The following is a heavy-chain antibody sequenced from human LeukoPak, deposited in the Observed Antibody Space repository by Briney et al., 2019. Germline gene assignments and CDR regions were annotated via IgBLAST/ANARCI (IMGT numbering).Heavy chain of an antibody. Sequence: GGSLRLSCAASGFTFSSYAMHWVRQAPGKGLEWVAVISYDGSNKYYADSVKGRFTISRDNSKNTLYLQMNSLRAEDTAVYYCARDSYSDPWGLGTLVTVSS. CDR1: GFTFSSYA. V-gene: IGHV3-30-3*01. J-gene: IGHJ5*02. CDR3: ARDSYSDP. CDR2: ISYDGSNK. D-gene: IGHD4-11*01.